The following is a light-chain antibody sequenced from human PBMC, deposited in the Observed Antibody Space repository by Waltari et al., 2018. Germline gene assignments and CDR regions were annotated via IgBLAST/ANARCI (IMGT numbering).Light chain of an antibody. V-gene: IGKV3-20*01. CDR2: GAS. CDR3: QHYVRLPAT. J-gene: IGKJ1*01. CDR1: QSVRGS. Sequence: EIVLTQSPGTLSLSPGERATLSCRASQSVRGSLAWYQQKAGQAPRLLIYGASSRATGIPDRFSGSGSGTDFSLTISRLEPEDFTVYYCQHYVRLPATFGQGTKV.